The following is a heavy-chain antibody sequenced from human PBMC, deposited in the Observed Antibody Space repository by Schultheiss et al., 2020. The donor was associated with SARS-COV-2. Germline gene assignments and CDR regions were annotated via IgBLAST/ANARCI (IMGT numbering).Heavy chain of an antibody. CDR3: ARGGIAAPFDY. D-gene: IGHD6-13*01. CDR2: INSDGSST. J-gene: IGHJ4*02. V-gene: IGHV3-74*01. CDR1: GFTFSSYW. Sequence: GGSLRLSCAASGFTFSSYWMHWVRQAPGKGLVWVSRINSDGSSTSYADSVKGRFTISRDNAKNTLYLQMNSLRAEDTAVYYCARGGIAAPFDYWGQGTLVTVSS.